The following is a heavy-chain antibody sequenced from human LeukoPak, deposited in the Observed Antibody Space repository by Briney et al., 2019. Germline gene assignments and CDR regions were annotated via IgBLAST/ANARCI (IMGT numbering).Heavy chain of an antibody. CDR2: ISGSGGST. J-gene: IGHJ5*02. D-gene: IGHD6-13*01. CDR3: AKDSSSWFFVRIGFDP. CDR1: GFTFSSYA. V-gene: IGHV3-23*01. Sequence: GGSLRLSCAASGFTFSSYAMSWVRQAPGKGLEWVSAISGSGGSTYYADSVKGRFTISRDNSKNTLYLQMNSLRAEDTAVYYCAKDSSSWFFVRIGFDPWGQGTLVTVSS.